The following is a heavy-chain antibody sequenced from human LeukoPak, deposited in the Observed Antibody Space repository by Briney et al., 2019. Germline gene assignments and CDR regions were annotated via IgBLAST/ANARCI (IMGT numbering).Heavy chain of an antibody. V-gene: IGHV3-23*01. CDR1: GFTLRSYA. Sequence: HPGGSLRLFCAASGFTLRSYAMRGVRQAPGKGGEGGSDISGRGSSTYYADSVKGRFTISRDNSKNTLYLQMNSLRAEDTAVYYCASAYYGSGSNLYYYYGMDVWGQGTTVTVSS. CDR3: ASAYYGSGSNLYYYYGMDV. J-gene: IGHJ6*02. D-gene: IGHD3-10*01. CDR2: ISGRGSST.